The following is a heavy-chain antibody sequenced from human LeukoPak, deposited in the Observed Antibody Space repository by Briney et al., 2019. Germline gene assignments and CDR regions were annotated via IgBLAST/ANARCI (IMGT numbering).Heavy chain of an antibody. D-gene: IGHD3-3*01. CDR1: GGTFSSYA. V-gene: IGHV1-69*05. CDR2: IIPIFGTA. CDR3: ARGGVVIRGYYYYMDV. Sequence: ASVRVSCKASGGTFSSYAISWVRQAPGQGLEWMGGIIPIFGTANYAQKFQGRVTITTDESTSTAYMELSSLRSEDTAVYYCARGGVVIRGYYYYMDVWGKGTTVTVSS. J-gene: IGHJ6*03.